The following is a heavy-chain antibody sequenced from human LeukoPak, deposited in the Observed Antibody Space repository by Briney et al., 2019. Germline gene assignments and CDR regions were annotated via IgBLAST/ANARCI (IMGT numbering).Heavy chain of an antibody. CDR1: GFTFSSYE. J-gene: IGHJ6*03. CDR2: ISSSGSTI. D-gene: IGHD2-15*01. CDR3: ARVPGGYCSGGSCYLGNYYMDV. V-gene: IGHV3-48*03. Sequence: GGSLRLSCAASGFTFSSYEMTWVRQAPGKGLEWVSYISSSGSTIYYADSVKGRFTISRDNAKNSLYLQMNSLRAEDTAVYYCARVPGGYCSGGSCYLGNYYMDVWGKGTTVTVSS.